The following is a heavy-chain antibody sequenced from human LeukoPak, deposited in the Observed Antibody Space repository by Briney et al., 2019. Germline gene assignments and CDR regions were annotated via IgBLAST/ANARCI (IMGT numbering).Heavy chain of an antibody. V-gene: IGHV3-33*01. Sequence: GGSLRLSCAASGFTFSSYGMHWVRQAPGKGLEWVAVIWYDGSNKYYADSVKGRFTISRDNSKNTLYLQMNSLRAEDTAVCYCARAGGYSSGWYPYYFDYWGQGTLVTVSS. CDR1: GFTFSSYG. D-gene: IGHD6-19*01. CDR2: IWYDGSNK. CDR3: ARAGGYSSGWYPYYFDY. J-gene: IGHJ4*02.